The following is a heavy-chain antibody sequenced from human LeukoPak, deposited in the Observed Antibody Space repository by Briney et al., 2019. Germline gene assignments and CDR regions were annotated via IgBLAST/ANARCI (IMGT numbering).Heavy chain of an antibody. J-gene: IGHJ4*02. V-gene: IGHV4-61*08. CDR3: ARNNYYDSSRSFDY. Sequence: SETLSLTCTVSGGSISSGDYYWSWIRQPPGKGLEWIGYIYYSGSTNYNPSLKSRVTISVDTSKNQFSLKLSSVTAADTAVYYCARNNYYDSSRSFDYWGQGTLVTVSS. D-gene: IGHD3-22*01. CDR2: IYYSGST. CDR1: GGSISSGDYY.